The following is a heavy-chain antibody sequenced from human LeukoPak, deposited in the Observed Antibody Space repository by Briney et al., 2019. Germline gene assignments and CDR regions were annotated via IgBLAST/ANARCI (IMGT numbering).Heavy chain of an antibody. CDR2: IYYSGST. Sequence: PSETLSLTCSVSGGSISSLYWGWIRQPPGKGLEWIGSIYYSGSTYYNPSLKSRVTKSVDTSKNQFSLKLSSVTAADTAVYYCARHQVDTAMLIAYWGQGTLVTVSS. CDR3: ARHQVDTAMLIAY. J-gene: IGHJ4*02. CDR1: GGSISSLY. D-gene: IGHD5-18*01. V-gene: IGHV4-39*01.